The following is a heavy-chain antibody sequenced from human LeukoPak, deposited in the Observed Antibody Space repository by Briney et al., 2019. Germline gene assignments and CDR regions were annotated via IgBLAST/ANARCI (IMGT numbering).Heavy chain of an antibody. D-gene: IGHD3-22*01. J-gene: IGHJ4*02. Sequence: SETLPLTCTVSGGSISSSSYYWGWIRQPPGKGLEWIGSIYYSGSTYYNPSLKSRVTISVDTSKNQFSLKLSSVTAADTAVYYCARVALYDTSGHNYFDYWGQGTLVTVSS. V-gene: IGHV4-39*01. CDR1: GGSISSSSYY. CDR2: IYYSGST. CDR3: ARVALYDTSGHNYFDY.